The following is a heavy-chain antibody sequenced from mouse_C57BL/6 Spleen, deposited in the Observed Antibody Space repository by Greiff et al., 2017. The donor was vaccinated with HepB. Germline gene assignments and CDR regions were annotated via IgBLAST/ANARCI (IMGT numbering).Heavy chain of an antibody. J-gene: IGHJ3*01. V-gene: IGHV1-50*01. Sequence: VQLQQPGAELVKPGASVKLSCKASGYTFTSYWMQWVKQRPGQGLEWIGEIDPSDSYTNYNQKFKGKATLTVDTSSSTAYMQLSSLTSEDSAVYYCARSGNYDYDGFAYWGQGTLVTVSA. CDR3: ARSGNYDYDGFAY. CDR2: IDPSDSYT. D-gene: IGHD2-4*01. CDR1: GYTFTSYW.